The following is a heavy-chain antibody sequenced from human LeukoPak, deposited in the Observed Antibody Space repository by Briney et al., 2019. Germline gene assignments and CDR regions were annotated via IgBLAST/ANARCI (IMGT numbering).Heavy chain of an antibody. CDR2: ISSSSSYI. V-gene: IGHV3-21*01. Sequence: PGGSLRLSCAASGFTFSSYSMNWVRQAPGKGLEWVSSISSSSSYIYYADSVKGRFTISRDNAKNSLYLQMNSLRAEDTAVYYCARGLRGSYSAFDVWGQGTMVTVSS. J-gene: IGHJ3*01. CDR3: ARGLRGSYSAFDV. D-gene: IGHD1-26*01. CDR1: GFTFSSYS.